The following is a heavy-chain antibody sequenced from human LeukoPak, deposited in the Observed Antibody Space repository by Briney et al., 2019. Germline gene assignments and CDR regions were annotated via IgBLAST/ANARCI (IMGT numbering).Heavy chain of an antibody. CDR1: GYTFTDYY. J-gene: IGHJ4*02. CDR2: INPNSGGT. CDR3: ARARWQLVPYFDS. V-gene: IGHV1-2*02. D-gene: IGHD6-6*01. Sequence: GASVKLCCKASGYTFTDYYMHWVRQAPGQGLEWMGWINPNSGGTNFAQKFQGRVAMTRDTSISTAYMELGSLRSDDTAVYYCARARWQLVPYFDSWGQGTLVTVSS.